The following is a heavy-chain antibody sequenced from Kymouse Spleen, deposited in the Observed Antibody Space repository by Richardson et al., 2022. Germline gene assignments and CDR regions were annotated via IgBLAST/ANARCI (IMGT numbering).Heavy chain of an antibody. V-gene: IGHV3-33*01. J-gene: IGHJ3*02. D-gene: IGHD2-2*02. CDR1: GFTFSSYG. CDR2: IWYDGSNK. CDR3: ARDGYCSSTSCYPNWNYHAFDI. Sequence: QVQLVESGGGVVQPGRSLRLSCAASGFTFSSYGMHWVRQAPGKGLEWVAVIWYDGSNKYYADSVKGRFTISRDNSKNTLYLQMNSLRAEDTAVYYCARDGYCSSTSCYPNWNYHAFDIWGQGTMVTVSS.